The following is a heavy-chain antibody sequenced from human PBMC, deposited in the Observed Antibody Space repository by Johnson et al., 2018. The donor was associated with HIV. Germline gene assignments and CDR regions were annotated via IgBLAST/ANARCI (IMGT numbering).Heavy chain of an antibody. J-gene: IGHJ3*02. Sequence: VQVVESGGGMIRPGGSLRLSCAASGFTFDDYAMHWVRQAPGKGLEWVSGISWNGGSTGYADSVKGRFTISRDNAKNSLYLQMNSLRAGDTAVYYCARAGPSDAFDIWGQGTMVTISS. CDR2: ISWNGGST. CDR1: GFTFDDYA. CDR3: ARAGPSDAFDI. V-gene: IGHV3-20*04.